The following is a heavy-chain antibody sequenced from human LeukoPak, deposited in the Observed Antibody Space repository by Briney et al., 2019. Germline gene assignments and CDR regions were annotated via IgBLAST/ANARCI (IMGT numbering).Heavy chain of an antibody. D-gene: IGHD6-19*01. CDR2: ISYDGSNE. V-gene: IGHV3-30*04. J-gene: IGHJ4*02. Sequence: GGSLRLSCAASGFTFSSYVMHWVRQAPGKGLEWVAIISYDGSNEYYADSVKGRFTISRDNSKNTLYLQMNSLRAEDTAVYYCARDLRGIAVAGIFDYWGQGTLVTVSS. CDR1: GFTFSSYV. CDR3: ARDLRGIAVAGIFDY.